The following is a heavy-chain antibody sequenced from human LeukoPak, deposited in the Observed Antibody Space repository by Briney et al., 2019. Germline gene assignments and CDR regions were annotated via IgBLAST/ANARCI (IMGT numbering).Heavy chain of an antibody. V-gene: IGHV5-51*01. CDR1: GYSFTTYW. D-gene: IGHD6-13*01. J-gene: IGHJ4*02. Sequence: GESLKISCKGSGYSFTTYWIGWVRQMPGEGLEWMGIIYPGDSDTTYSPSFQGQVTISADKSISTAYLQWSSLKASDTAIYYCGRVGGAEYSSSQPFDYSGQGTLVTFSS. CDR2: IYPGDSDT. CDR3: GRVGGAEYSSSQPFDY.